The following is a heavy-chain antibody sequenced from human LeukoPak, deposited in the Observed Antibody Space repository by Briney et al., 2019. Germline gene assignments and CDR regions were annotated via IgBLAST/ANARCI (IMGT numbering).Heavy chain of an antibody. CDR3: VKWGATGRWTCGMDV. CDR1: GFTCSSYA. Sequence: GGTLRFSCSASGFTCSSYAMHWVRQAPGKGLEYGSAISSNGGSTYYADSVKGRFTISRDNSKNTLYLQMSSLRAEDTAVYYCVKWGATGRWTCGMDVWGQGTTVTVSS. D-gene: IGHD1-1*01. J-gene: IGHJ6*02. V-gene: IGHV3-64D*09. CDR2: ISSNGGST.